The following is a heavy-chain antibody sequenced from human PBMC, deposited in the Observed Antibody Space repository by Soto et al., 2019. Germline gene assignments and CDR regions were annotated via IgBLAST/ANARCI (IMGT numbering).Heavy chain of an antibody. V-gene: IGHV1-18*04. D-gene: IGHD3-3*01. Sequence: GASVKVSCKASGYTFTSYGISWVRQAPGQGLEWMGWISAYNGNTNYAQKLQGRVTMTTDTSTSTAYMELRSLRSDDTAVYYCASSEVPTGYDFWSGYFPFDYWGQGTLVTVSS. CDR2: ISAYNGNT. J-gene: IGHJ4*02. CDR3: ASSEVPTGYDFWSGYFPFDY. CDR1: GYTFTSYG.